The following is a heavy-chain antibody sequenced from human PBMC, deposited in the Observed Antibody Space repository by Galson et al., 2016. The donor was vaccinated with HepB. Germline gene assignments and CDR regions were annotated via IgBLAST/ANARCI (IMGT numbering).Heavy chain of an antibody. Sequence: SLRLSCAASGFTFSNYAMSWVRQVPGKGLEWVSGIYSGGNTYYADSVKGRFTISRDNSKSTLYLQMNSLRVEDTAMYYCARDSPIWDWGQGTLVTVSS. V-gene: IGHV3-53*01. CDR2: IYSGGNT. CDR1: GFTFSNYA. D-gene: IGHD3-9*01. CDR3: ARDSPIWD. J-gene: IGHJ4*02.